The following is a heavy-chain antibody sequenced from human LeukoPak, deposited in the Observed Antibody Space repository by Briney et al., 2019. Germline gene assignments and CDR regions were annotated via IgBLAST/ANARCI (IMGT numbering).Heavy chain of an antibody. CDR1: GFTFSDPY. Sequence: PGGSLRLSCAVSGFTFSDPYMSWIRPAPGKGLEWVAYITQTGSSMSYSDSVKGRFTISRDNARNSLYLQMDSLRPEDTAVYYCGRGHWGLDYWGQGTLLTVSS. J-gene: IGHJ4*02. CDR3: GRGHWGLDY. V-gene: IGHV3-11*01. CDR2: ITQTGSSM. D-gene: IGHD7-27*01.